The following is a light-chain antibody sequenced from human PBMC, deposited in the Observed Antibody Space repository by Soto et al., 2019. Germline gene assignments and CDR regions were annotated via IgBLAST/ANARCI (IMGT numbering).Light chain of an antibody. CDR2: DAL. CDR1: QSVSSY. Sequence: PGERATLSCRASQSVSSYLAWYQQKPGQAPRLLIYDALNRATGIPARFSGSGSGTDFTLTISSLEPEDFAVYYCQQRSNWPLTFGGGTKVDIK. V-gene: IGKV3-11*01. CDR3: QQRSNWPLT. J-gene: IGKJ4*01.